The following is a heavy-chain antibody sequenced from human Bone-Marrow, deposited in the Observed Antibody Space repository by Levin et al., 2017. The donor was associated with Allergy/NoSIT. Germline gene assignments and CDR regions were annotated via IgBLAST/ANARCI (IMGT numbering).Heavy chain of an antibody. V-gene: IGHV3-7*01. J-gene: IGHJ4*02. CDR3: AGGWAHSDRLLNTYYDYVWGSYRAGFDH. D-gene: IGHD3-16*02. CDR1: GFTFSSSW. Sequence: GGSLRLSCAASGFTFSSSWMSWVRQAPGKGLEWVANINQDGSEKYYVDSVKGRFTISRDNAKNSLYLQMNSLRAEDTAVYYCAGGWAHSDRLLNTYYDYVWGSYRAGFDHWGQGTLVTVSS. CDR2: INQDGSEK.